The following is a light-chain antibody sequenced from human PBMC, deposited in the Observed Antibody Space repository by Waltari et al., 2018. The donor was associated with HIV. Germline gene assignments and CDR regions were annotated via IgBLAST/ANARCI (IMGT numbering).Light chain of an antibody. CDR3: QQYYTTPPT. J-gene: IGKJ1*01. CDR1: QSVTSGY. Sequence: EIVLTQSPGTLSLSPGERATLSCRASQSVTSGYLAWYQQKRGQAPRHVIYAASSRATGIPGRFSGSGSGTDFTLTISSLQAEDVSVYYCQQYYTTPPTFGQGTKVEI. V-gene: IGKV3-20*01. CDR2: AAS.